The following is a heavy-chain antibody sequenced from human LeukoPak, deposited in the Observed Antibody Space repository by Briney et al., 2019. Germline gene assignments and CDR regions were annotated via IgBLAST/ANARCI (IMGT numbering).Heavy chain of an antibody. J-gene: IGHJ2*01. D-gene: IGHD4-17*01. Sequence: GGSLRLSCAASGFTFNVYNMNWVRQAPGRGLEWVSFISSSSSDIYYADSVKGRFTISRDNAKNSLYLQMNSLRAEDTAVYYCVRDRGYGDSVYWYFDLWGRGTVVTVSS. CDR2: ISSSSSDI. CDR3: VRDRGYGDSVYWYFDL. CDR1: GFTFNVYN. V-gene: IGHV3-21*01.